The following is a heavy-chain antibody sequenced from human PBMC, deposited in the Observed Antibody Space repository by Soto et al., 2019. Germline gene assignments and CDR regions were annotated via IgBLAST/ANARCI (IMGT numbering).Heavy chain of an antibody. CDR2: IIPILGIA. CDR1: GGTFSSYT. D-gene: IGHD1-26*01. Sequence: QVQLVQSGAEVKKPGSSVKVSCKASGGTFSSYTISWVRQAPGQGLEWMGRIIPILGIANYAQKFQGRVTITADKSTSTAYMELSSLRSEDTAVYYCARSSIVGVRSLDYWGQGTLVTVSS. V-gene: IGHV1-69*02. J-gene: IGHJ4*02. CDR3: ARSSIVGVRSLDY.